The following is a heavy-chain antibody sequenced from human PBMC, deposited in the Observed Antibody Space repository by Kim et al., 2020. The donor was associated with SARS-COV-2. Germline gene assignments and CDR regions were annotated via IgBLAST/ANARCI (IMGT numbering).Heavy chain of an antibody. Sequence: SETLSLTCTVSGGSISSSSYYWGWIRQPPGKGLEWIGSIYYSGSTYYNPSLKSRVTISVDTSKNQFSLKLSSVTAADTAVYYCARDHLDSWGSYRYLFRPIFWGQGTLVTVSS. D-gene: IGHD3-16*02. CDR2: IYYSGST. V-gene: IGHV4-39*07. CDR3: ARDHLDSWGSYRYLFRPIF. J-gene: IGHJ4*02. CDR1: GGSISSSSYY.